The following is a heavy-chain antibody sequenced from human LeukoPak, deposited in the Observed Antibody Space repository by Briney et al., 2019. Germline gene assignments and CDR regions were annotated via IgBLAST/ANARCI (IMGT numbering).Heavy chain of an antibody. CDR1: GYTSTGYY. CDR2: INPNSGGT. J-gene: IGHJ6*03. Sequence: ASVKVSCKASGYTSTGYYMHWVRQAPGQGLEWMGRINPNSGGTNYAQKFQGRVTMTRDTSISTAYMELSRLRSDDTAVYYCARVFGRIAARTYYYYYMDVWGKGTRSPSP. D-gene: IGHD6-6*01. V-gene: IGHV1-2*06. CDR3: ARVFGRIAARTYYYYYMDV.